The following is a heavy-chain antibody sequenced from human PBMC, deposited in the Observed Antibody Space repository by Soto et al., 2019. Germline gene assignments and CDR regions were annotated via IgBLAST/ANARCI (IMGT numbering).Heavy chain of an antibody. D-gene: IGHD6-6*01. V-gene: IGHV3-66*01. Sequence: GGSLRLSCAASGFTISNYLMSWVRQAPGKGLEWVSVIYSGGNTYYADSVKGRFSISRDNSKNTLNLQMNSLRVEDTAVDYCARDPGSSSGHYWGQGTLVTVSS. CDR2: IYSGGNT. CDR1: GFTISNYL. CDR3: ARDPGSSSGHY. J-gene: IGHJ4*02.